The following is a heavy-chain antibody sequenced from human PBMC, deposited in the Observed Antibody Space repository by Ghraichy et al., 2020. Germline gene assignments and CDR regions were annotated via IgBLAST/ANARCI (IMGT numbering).Heavy chain of an antibody. CDR2: ISYDGSNK. J-gene: IGHJ4*02. V-gene: IGHV3-30*18. D-gene: IGHD5-18*01. CDR1: GFTFSSYG. Sequence: GGSLRLSCAASGFTFSSYGMHWVRQAPGKGLEWVAVISYDGSNKYYADSVKGRFTISRDNSKNTLYLQMNSLRAEDTAVYYCAKDRWTAMVYYFDYWGQGTLVTVSS. CDR3: AKDRWTAMVYYFDY.